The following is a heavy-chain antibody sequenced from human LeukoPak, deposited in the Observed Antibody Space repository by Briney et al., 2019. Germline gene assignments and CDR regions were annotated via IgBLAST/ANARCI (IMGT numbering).Heavy chain of an antibody. CDR3: ARRYGSGSSGTFDY. D-gene: IGHD3-10*01. CDR1: GGSFSGYS. Sequence: SETLSLTCAVYGGSFSGYSWTWIRQPPGKGLEWIGEINHSGSTNYNPSLKSRVTISVDRSKNQFSLKLTSVTAADTAVYYCARRYGSGSSGTFDYWGQGTLVTVSS. V-gene: IGHV4-34*01. CDR2: INHSGST. J-gene: IGHJ4*02.